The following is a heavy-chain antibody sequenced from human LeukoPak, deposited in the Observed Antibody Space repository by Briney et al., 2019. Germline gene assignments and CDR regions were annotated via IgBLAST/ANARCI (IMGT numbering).Heavy chain of an antibody. V-gene: IGHV4-39*07. CDR3: ARDRVRGNSNPFFDY. D-gene: IGHD4-11*01. J-gene: IGHJ4*02. CDR1: GGSISSSSYN. CDR2: IYYTGRT. Sequence: PSETLSLTCTVSGGSISSSSYNWGWIRQPPGKGLEWIGNIYYTGRTYYNPSLKSRVTISVDTSKNQFSLKLSSVTAADTAVYYCARDRVRGNSNPFFDYWGQGTLVTVSS.